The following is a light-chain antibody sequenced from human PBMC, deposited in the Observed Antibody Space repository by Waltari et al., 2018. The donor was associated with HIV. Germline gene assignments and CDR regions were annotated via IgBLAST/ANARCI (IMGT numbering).Light chain of an antibody. CDR3: HHYNNWRET. J-gene: IGKJ1*01. V-gene: IGKV3-15*01. CDR2: GTS. Sequence: ILITKSRATLSVSPGERATLSCRASQSVKSNVAWYQQKPGQTPRLLIYGTSTRATDIPARFSGSGSGIEFTLTISSLQSEDFAVYYCHHYNNWRETFGQGTKVEIK. CDR1: QSVKSN.